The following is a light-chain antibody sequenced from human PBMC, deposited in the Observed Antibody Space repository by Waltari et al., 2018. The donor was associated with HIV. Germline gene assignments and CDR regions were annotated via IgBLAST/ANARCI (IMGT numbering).Light chain of an antibody. CDR2: DVS. CDR3: YSYSGSLL. CDR1: SSDVGGYNY. V-gene: IGLV2-11*01. Sequence: QSALTQPRSVSGSPGQSVTISCTGSSSDVGGYNYVSWYQPHPTKAPKLIIYDVSERPAGVPDRFSGSKSVNRASLTISGLQAEDEADYYCYSYSGSLLFGGGTKLTVL. J-gene: IGLJ2*01.